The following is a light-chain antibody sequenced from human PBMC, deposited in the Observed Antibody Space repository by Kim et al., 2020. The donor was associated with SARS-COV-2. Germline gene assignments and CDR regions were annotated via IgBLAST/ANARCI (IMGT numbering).Light chain of an antibody. Sequence: EIVLTQSPGTLFLSPGERATLSCRASQNVSRDLGWYQQKPGQAPRLLIHDASYRAAGIPARFSGSGSGTDFTLTISSLAPEDFATYYCLQCSRWPATFGQGTKVDIK. CDR1: QNVSRD. J-gene: IGKJ1*01. CDR2: DAS. V-gene: IGKV3-11*01. CDR3: LQCSRWPAT.